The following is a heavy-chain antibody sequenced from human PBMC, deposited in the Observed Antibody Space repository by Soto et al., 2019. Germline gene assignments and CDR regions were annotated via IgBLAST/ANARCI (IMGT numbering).Heavy chain of an antibody. CDR2: ISYDGSNK. V-gene: IGHV3-30-3*01. CDR3: AKEGSSWYPPFDP. Sequence: PGGSLRLSCAASGFTFSSYAMHWVRQAPGKGLEWVAVISYDGSNKYYADSVKGRFTISRDNSKNTLYLQMNSLRAEDTAVYYCAKEGSSWYPPFDPWGQGTLVTVSS. J-gene: IGHJ5*02. CDR1: GFTFSSYA. D-gene: IGHD6-13*01.